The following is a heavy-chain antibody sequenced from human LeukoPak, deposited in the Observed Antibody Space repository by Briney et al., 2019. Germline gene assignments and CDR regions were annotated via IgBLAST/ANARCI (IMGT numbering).Heavy chain of an antibody. CDR1: GYSINSGYY. CDR2: FYQSGST. CDR3: ARGGGRTYYYGSGRKPRGGPLDY. V-gene: IGHV4-38-2*02. D-gene: IGHD3-10*01. J-gene: IGHJ4*02. Sequence: SETLSLTCTVSGYSINSGYYWGWIRQPPGKGLEWIGSFYQSGSTYYNPSLKSRVTISVDTSKNQFSLKLSSVTAADTAVYYCARGGGRTYYYGSGRKPRGGPLDYWGQGTLVTVSS.